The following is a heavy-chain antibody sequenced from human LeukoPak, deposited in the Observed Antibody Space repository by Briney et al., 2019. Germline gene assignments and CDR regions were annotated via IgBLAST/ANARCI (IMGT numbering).Heavy chain of an antibody. V-gene: IGHV3-48*03. Sequence: GGSLRLSCAASGFTFSSYAMSWVRQAPGKGLEWVSYISSSGSTIYYTDSVKGRFTISRDNAKNSLYLQMNSLRAEDTAVYYCAELGITMIGGVWGKGTTVTISS. D-gene: IGHD3-10*02. CDR1: GFTFSSYA. CDR2: ISSSGSTI. J-gene: IGHJ6*04. CDR3: AELGITMIGGV.